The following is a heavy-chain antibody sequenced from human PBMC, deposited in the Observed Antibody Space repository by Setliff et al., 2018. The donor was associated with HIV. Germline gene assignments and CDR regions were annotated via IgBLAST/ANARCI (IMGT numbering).Heavy chain of an antibody. CDR1: GFTLSTFW. D-gene: IGHD3-10*01. V-gene: IGHV3-7*03. CDR3: VRTGLGLREVLSPGV. CDR2: IKPDGSEK. Sequence: GGSLRLSCAASGFTLSTFWMSWVRQAPGKGLEWVANIKPDGSEKYYVDSVKGRFTISRDNTENSLYLQMNNLRVDDTAIYYCVRTGLGLREVLSPGVWGTGTTVTV. J-gene: IGHJ6*03.